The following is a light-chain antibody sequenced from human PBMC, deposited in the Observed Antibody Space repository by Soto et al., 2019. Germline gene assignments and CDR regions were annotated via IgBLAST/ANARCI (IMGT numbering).Light chain of an antibody. CDR3: QQYNSYGT. V-gene: IGKV1-5*01. CDR1: QSIGSS. J-gene: IGKJ2*01. CDR2: DAS. Sequence: DIQMTQSPSTLSASVGDRVTITCRASQSIGSSLAWYQQKPGKGPKLLIYDASTLESGVPSRFSGSGFGTEFALTISSLQPDDFATFYCQQYNSYGTVGQGTKLEIK.